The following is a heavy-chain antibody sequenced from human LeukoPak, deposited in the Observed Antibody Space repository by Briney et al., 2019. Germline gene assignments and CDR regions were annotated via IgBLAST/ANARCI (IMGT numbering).Heavy chain of an antibody. V-gene: IGHV4-34*01. CDR3: ARAPMEYYDFWSGYSTWYFDY. D-gene: IGHD3-3*01. J-gene: IGHJ4*02. CDR2: IXHXXST. CDR1: GGSFNGYY. Sequence: PSETLSLTCAVYGGSFNGYYWTWIXQTPXKXXXXXXXIXHXXSTKYNPSLKSRLTISVDTSKNQFSLKLSSVTAADTAVYYCARAPMEYYDFWSGYSTWYFDYWGQGNLVTVSS.